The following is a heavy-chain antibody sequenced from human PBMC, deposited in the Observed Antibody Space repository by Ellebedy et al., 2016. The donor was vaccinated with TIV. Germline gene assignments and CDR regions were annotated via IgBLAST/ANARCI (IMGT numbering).Heavy chain of an antibody. CDR2: TYYRSKWYN. CDR1: GDSVSSNSAA. D-gene: IGHD6-6*01. CDR3: AIQFYSSSSGNWFDP. V-gene: IGHV6-1*01. Sequence: SQTLSLTXXISGDSVSSNSAAWNWIRQSPSRGLEWLGRTYYRSKWYNDYAVSVKSRITINPDTSKNQFSLQLNSVTPEDTAVYYCAIQFYSSSSGNWFDPWGQGTLVTVSS. J-gene: IGHJ5*02.